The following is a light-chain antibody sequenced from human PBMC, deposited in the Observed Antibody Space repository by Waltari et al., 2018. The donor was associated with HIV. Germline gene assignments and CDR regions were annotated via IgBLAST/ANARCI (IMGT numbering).Light chain of an antibody. CDR2: LGS. J-gene: IGKJ2*01. CDR1: QSLLHSNGYNY. V-gene: IGKV2-28*01. CDR3: MQTLQTPYI. Sequence: DIVMTQSPLSLPVTPGEPASISCSSRQSLLHSNGYNYLDWYLQKPGQSPQLLIYLGSNRASGVPDRFSGSGSGTDFTLKISRVEAEDVGGYYCMQTLQTPYIFGQGTKLGIK.